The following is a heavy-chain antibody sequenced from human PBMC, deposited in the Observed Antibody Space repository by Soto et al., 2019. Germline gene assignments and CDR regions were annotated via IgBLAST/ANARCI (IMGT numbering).Heavy chain of an antibody. V-gene: IGHV4-34*01. Sequence: PSETLSLTCAVYGGSFSVYYWSWIRQPPGKGLEWIGEINHSGSTNYNPSLKSRVTISVDTSKNQFSLKLSSVTAADTAVYYCARIVLPGIAAAGTRTDPWGQGTLVTVSS. J-gene: IGHJ5*02. CDR1: GGSFSVYY. D-gene: IGHD6-13*01. CDR2: INHSGST. CDR3: ARIVLPGIAAAGTRTDP.